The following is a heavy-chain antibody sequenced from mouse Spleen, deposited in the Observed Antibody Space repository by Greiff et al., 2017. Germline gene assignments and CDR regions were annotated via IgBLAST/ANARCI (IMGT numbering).Heavy chain of an antibody. CDR3: ARQGIYDGYYVYAMDY. CDR1: GFSLTSYG. CDR2: IWSDGST. D-gene: IGHD2-3*01. Sequence: VQRVESGPGLVAPSQSLSITCTISGFSLTSYGVHWVRQPPGKGLEWLVVIWSDGSTTYNSALKSRLSISKDNSKSQVFLKMNSLQTDDTAMYYCARQGIYDGYYVYAMDYWGQGTSVTVSS. J-gene: IGHJ4*01. V-gene: IGHV2-6-1*01.